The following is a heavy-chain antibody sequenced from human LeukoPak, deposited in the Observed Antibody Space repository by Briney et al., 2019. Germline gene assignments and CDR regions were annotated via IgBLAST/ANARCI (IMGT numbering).Heavy chain of an antibody. D-gene: IGHD4-17*01. CDR2: ISAYNGNT. J-gene: IGHJ5*02. CDR3: ARADMTTVTTGVFT. V-gene: IGHV1-18*01. CDR1: GYTFTSYG. Sequence: GASVKVSCKASGYTFTSYGISWVRQAPGQGLEWMGWISAYNGNTNYAQKLQGRVTMTTDTSTSTAYMELSRLRSDDTAVYYCARADMTTVTTGVFTWGQGTLVTVSS.